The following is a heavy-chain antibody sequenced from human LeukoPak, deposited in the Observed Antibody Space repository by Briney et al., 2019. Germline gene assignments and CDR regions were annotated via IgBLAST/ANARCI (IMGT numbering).Heavy chain of an antibody. CDR2: IYYSGST. J-gene: IGHJ4*02. CDR3: ATEEVGVVPADY. CDR1: GGSISSSSYY. D-gene: IGHD2-2*01. Sequence: SETLSLTCTVSGGSISSSSYYWGWIRQPPGKGLEWIGSIYYSGSTYYNPSLKSRVTISVDTSKNQFSLKLSSVTAADTAVYYCATEEVGVVPADYWGQGTLVTVSS. V-gene: IGHV4-39*02.